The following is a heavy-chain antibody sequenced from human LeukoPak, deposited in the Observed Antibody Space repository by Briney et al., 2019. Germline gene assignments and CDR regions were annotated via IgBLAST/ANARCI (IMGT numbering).Heavy chain of an antibody. J-gene: IGHJ4*02. V-gene: IGHV2-70*04. CDR2: IGWDDDK. D-gene: IGHD1-26*01. Sequence: SGPTLVNHAQTLTLTCTFSGCSLHTRGMGVSWIRQPPGKALEWLSPIGWDDDKFFRTSMKTRLTISKDTSKNQVVLTMTNMDPVDTATYYCARMAYSGNYWTSFDYWGQGTLVTVSS. CDR3: ARMAYSGNYWTSFDY. CDR1: GCSLHTRGMG.